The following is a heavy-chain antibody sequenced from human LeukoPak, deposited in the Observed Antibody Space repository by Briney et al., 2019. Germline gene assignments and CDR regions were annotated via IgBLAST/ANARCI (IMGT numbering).Heavy chain of an antibody. J-gene: IGHJ3*02. CDR2: IYYSGST. Sequence: SETLSLTCTVSGGSISSSSYYWGWIRQPPGKGLEWIGSIYYSGSTYYNPSLKSRVTISVDTSKNQFSLKLSSVTAADTAVYYCASQALGDFGAFDIWGQGTMVTVSS. CDR3: ASQALGDFGAFDI. D-gene: IGHD3-10*01. CDR1: GGSISSSSYY. V-gene: IGHV4-39*07.